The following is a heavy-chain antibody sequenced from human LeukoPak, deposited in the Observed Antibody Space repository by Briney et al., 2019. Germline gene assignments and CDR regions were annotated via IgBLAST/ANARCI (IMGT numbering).Heavy chain of an antibody. CDR1: GYTFTTYW. CDR2: IYPADSDT. Sequence: GESLKISCKGSGYTFTTYWIGWVRHMPAQGLEWMGIIYPADSDTRYNTPFPGQVTTYVDKSISTAYLQWSSLKAADTAMYYCASLDYSKGRPGYYFDYWGQGTLVTVSS. D-gene: IGHD4-11*01. V-gene: IGHV5-51*01. J-gene: IGHJ4*02. CDR3: ASLDYSKGRPGYYFDY.